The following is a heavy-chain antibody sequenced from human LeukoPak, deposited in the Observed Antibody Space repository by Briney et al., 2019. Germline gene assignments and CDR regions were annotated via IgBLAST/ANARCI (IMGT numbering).Heavy chain of an antibody. CDR3: AATVARNRGPRVDY. D-gene: IGHD4-11*01. CDR1: GGSVSSDY. CDR2: IYYSGST. Sequence: SETLSLTCTVSGGSVSSDYWSWIRQPPGKGLEWIGYIYYSGSTNYNPSLKSRVTISVDTSKNQFSLKLSSVTAADTAVYYCAATVARNRGPRVDYWGQGTLVTVSS. V-gene: IGHV4-59*08. J-gene: IGHJ4*02.